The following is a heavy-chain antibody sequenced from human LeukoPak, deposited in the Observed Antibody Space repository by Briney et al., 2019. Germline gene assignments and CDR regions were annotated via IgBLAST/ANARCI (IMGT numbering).Heavy chain of an antibody. Sequence: ASVKVSCKASGDTFSNSDVTWVRQAPGQGLEWMGRIIPVFDTAKYAQNFQGRVTMTTDESSSTAYMELYSLRSEDTAVYYCALSAEKQLVYFDFWGQGTLVTVSS. V-gene: IGHV1-69*05. J-gene: IGHJ4*02. D-gene: IGHD6-13*01. CDR2: IIPVFDTA. CDR1: GDTFSNSD. CDR3: ALSAEKQLVYFDF.